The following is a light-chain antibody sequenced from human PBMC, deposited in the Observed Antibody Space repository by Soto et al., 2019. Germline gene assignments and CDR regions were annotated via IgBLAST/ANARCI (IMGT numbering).Light chain of an antibody. J-gene: IGKJ4*01. CDR2: AAS. V-gene: IGKV1-39*01. CDR1: QSISSY. CDR3: QQSYSPRFT. Sequence: EIQMTQSPSSLSASVGDRVTITCRASQSISSYLNWYQQKPGKAPKLLIYAASSLQSGVPSRFSGSGSGTDFTLTISSLQPEDFATYYCQQSYSPRFTFGGGTKVEIK.